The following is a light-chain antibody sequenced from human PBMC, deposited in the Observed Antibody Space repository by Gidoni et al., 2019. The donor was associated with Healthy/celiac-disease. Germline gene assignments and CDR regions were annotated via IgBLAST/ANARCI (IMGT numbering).Light chain of an antibody. V-gene: IGLV3-1*01. Sequence: SYALTQPPSVSVSPGQTASITCPGDKLGDKYACWYQQKPGQSPVLVIYQDSKRPSGIPERFSGSNSGNTATLTISGIQAMDEADYYCQAWDSSTYVVFGGGTKLTVL. CDR3: QAWDSSTYVV. J-gene: IGLJ2*01. CDR2: QDS. CDR1: KLGDKY.